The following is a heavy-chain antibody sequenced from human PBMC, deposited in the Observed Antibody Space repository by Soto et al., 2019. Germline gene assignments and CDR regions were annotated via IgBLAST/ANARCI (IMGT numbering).Heavy chain of an antibody. D-gene: IGHD3-3*01. V-gene: IGHV3-15*07. CDR3: ATVGSITTAGTPFDY. J-gene: IGHJ4*02. CDR2: VKSKTDGGAT. Sequence: GGSMRLSCAASGLTFSNTWVNWIRQAQGRGLEWVGRVKSKTDGGATDYAAPVKGRFTISRDDSEATLYLQMNSLKTEDTAVYYCATVGSITTAGTPFDYWGQGTLVTVSS. CDR1: GLTFSNTW.